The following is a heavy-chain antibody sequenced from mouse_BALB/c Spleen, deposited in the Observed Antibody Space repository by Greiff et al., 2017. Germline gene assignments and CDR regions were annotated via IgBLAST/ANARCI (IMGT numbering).Heavy chain of an antibody. CDR2: ILPGSGST. CDR1: GYTFSSYW. Sequence: QVQLQQSGAELMKPGASVKISCKATGYTFSSYWIEWVKQRPGHGLEWIGEILPGSGSTNYNEKFKGKATFTADTSSNTAYMQLSSLTSEDSAVYYCARGVRRRPFAYWGQGTLVTVSA. J-gene: IGHJ3*01. V-gene: IGHV1-9*01. D-gene: IGHD2-14*01. CDR3: ARGVRRRPFAY.